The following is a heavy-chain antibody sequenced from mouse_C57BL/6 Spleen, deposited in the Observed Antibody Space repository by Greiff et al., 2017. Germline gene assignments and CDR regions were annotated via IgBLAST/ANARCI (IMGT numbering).Heavy chain of an antibody. V-gene: IGHV5-16*01. J-gene: IGHJ1*03. CDR3: ARGLGRGGWYFDV. Sequence: EVQLVESEGGLVQPGSSMKLSCTASGFTFSDYYMAWVRQVPEKGLEWVANINYDGSSTYYLDSLKSRFIISRDNAKNILYLQMSSLKSEDTATYYCARGLGRGGWYFDVWGTGTTVTVSS. CDR1: GFTFSDYY. D-gene: IGHD4-1*01. CDR2: INYDGSST.